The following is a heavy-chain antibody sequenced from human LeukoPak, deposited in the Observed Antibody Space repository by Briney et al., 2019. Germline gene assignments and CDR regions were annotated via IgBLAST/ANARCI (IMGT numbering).Heavy chain of an antibody. CDR1: GFTFSTYA. D-gene: IGHD4-17*01. Sequence: GGSPRLSCAASGFTFSTYAMSWVRQAPGKGLEWVSAISGSGGSTYYADSVKGRFTISRDNSKNTLYLQMNSLRAEDTAVYYCAKDYEGVTTGVDYWGQGTLVTVSS. V-gene: IGHV3-23*01. J-gene: IGHJ4*02. CDR2: ISGSGGST. CDR3: AKDYEGVTTGVDY.